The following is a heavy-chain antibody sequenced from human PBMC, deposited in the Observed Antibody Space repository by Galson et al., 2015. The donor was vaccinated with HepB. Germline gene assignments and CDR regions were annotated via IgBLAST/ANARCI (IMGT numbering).Heavy chain of an antibody. V-gene: IGHV3-23*01. J-gene: IGHJ4*02. Sequence: SLRLSCAASGFTFSNNAMTWVRQAPGKGLEWVAWITGSGGNIYYADSVKGRFTISRANSKNTLYLQMNSLRVEDTAIYYCAKFRCSGSHSFCYFDCWGQGTLVTVSS. CDR2: ITGSGGNI. CDR3: AKFRCSGSHSFCYFDC. D-gene: IGHD6-25*01. CDR1: GFTFSNNA.